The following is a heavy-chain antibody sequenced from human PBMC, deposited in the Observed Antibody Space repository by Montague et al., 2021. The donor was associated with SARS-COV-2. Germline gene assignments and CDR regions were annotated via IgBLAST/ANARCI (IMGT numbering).Heavy chain of an antibody. J-gene: IGHJ6*02. D-gene: IGHD6-13*01. CDR3: ARLGRQQLVRLSGMDV. Sequence: ESLSLACTVSGGSISSSSYYWGWIRQPPGKGLEWIGSIYYSGSTYYNPSLKSRVTISVDTSKNQFSLKLSSVTAADTAVYYCARLGRQQLVRLSGMDVWGQGTTVTVSS. CDR2: IYYSGST. CDR1: GGSISSSSYY. V-gene: IGHV4-39*07.